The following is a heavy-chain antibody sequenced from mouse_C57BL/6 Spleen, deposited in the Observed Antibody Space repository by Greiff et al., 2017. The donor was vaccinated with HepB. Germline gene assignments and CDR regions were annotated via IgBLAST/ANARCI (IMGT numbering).Heavy chain of an antibody. J-gene: IGHJ4*01. Sequence: EVQLQQSGPELVKPGASVKISCKASGYTFTDYYMNWVKQSHGKSLEWIGDINPNNGGTSYNQKFKGKATLTVDKSSSTAYMELRSLTSEDSAVYYCANYYYGSSSAMDYWGQGTSVTVSS. CDR3: ANYYYGSSSAMDY. D-gene: IGHD1-1*01. CDR2: INPNNGGT. V-gene: IGHV1-26*01. CDR1: GYTFTDYY.